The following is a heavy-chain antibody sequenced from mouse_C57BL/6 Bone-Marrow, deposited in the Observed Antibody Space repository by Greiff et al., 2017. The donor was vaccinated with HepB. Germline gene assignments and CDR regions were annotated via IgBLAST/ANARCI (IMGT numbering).Heavy chain of an antibody. CDR1: GYTFTSYW. CDR3: ARDWVNYYGSSYDY. J-gene: IGHJ2*01. D-gene: IGHD1-1*01. V-gene: IGHV1-55*01. CDR2: IYPGSGST. Sequence: VQLQQPGAELVKPGASVKMSCKASGYTFTSYWITWVKQRPGQGLEWIGDIYPGSGSTNYNEKFKSKATLTVDTSSSTAYMQLSSLTSEDSAFYYCARDWVNYYGSSYDYWGQGTTLTVSS.